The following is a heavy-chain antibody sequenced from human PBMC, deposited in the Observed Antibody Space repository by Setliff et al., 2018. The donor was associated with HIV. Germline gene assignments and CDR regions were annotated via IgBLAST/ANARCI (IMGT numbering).Heavy chain of an antibody. CDR1: GYSISSGYY. V-gene: IGHV4-38-2*01. CDR2: IYHSGTT. J-gene: IGHJ6*01. D-gene: IGHD2-2*01. CDR3: ARGPSGRAPAPARAPHYYGLDL. Sequence: PSETLSLTCAVSGYSISSGYYWGWIRQPPGKGPEWVGSIYHSGTTYYNPSLKSRVTISVDTSKNQFSLKLSSVTAADTAVYYCARGPSGRAPAPARAPHYYGLDLWGPGTTVTVSS.